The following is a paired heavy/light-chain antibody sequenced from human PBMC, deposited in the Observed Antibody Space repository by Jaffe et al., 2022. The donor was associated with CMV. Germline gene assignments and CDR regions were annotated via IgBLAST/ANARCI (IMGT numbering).Heavy chain of an antibody. J-gene: IGHJ4*02. D-gene: IGHD3-16*01. V-gene: IGHV3-64*01. CDR1: GFTFSSYA. CDR2: IGSSGFSI. Sequence: EVQLVEFGGGLVQPGGSLRLSCAASGFTFSSYAMHWVRQAPGKGLEYVSAIGSSGFSIYYANSVKGRFTISRDNSKNTLYLQMDSLRTEDTAVYYCILGGGPLGYWGQGTLVTVSS. CDR3: ILGGGPLGY.
Light chain of an antibody. CDR3: MQGTHWPRGT. Sequence: DVVMTQSPLSLPVTLGQPASISCRSSQSLVYSDGNTYLNWFQQRPGRSPRRLIYKVSNRDSGVPDRFSGSGSGTDFTLNISRVEAEDVGVYYCMQGTHWPRGTFGQGTKLEIK. CDR1: QSLVYSDGNTY. J-gene: IGKJ2*02. CDR2: KVS. V-gene: IGKV2-30*01.